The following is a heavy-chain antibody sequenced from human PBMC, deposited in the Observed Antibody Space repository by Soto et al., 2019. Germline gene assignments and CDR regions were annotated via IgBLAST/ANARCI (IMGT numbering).Heavy chain of an antibody. V-gene: IGHV4-39*01. Sequence: QLQLQESGPGLVKPSETLSLTCTVSGGSISSSSYYWGWLRQPPGKGLEWIGSIYYSGSPYYNPSLKSRVTISVDTSKNQFSLKLSSVTAADTAVYYCARLVVVEYSSSSAGTQYPPFDYWGQGTLVTVSS. CDR2: IYYSGSP. D-gene: IGHD6-6*01. CDR1: GGSISSSSYY. CDR3: ARLVVVEYSSSSAGTQYPPFDY. J-gene: IGHJ4*02.